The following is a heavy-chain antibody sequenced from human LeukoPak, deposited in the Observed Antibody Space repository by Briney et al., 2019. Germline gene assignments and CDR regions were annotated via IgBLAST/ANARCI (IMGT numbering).Heavy chain of an antibody. J-gene: IGHJ4*02. CDR2: IKSNLDGGTA. CDR1: GFTFTNAW. Sequence: PGGSLRLSCAASGFTFTNAWMTWVRQAPGKGLEWVGRIKSNLDGGTADYAAPVKGRFTVSRQDSTKTLHLQMNSLEAEDTAVYYCTIDPVGISGFAHWGRGTLVTVSS. D-gene: IGHD2-21*01. CDR3: TIDPVGISGFAH. V-gene: IGHV3-15*01.